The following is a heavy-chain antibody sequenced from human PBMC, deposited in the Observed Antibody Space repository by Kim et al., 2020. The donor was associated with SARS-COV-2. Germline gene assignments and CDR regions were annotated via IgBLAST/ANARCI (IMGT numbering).Heavy chain of an antibody. D-gene: IGHD4-17*01. V-gene: IGHV3-15*01. Sequence: GGSLRLSCAASGFTFSNAWMSWVRQAPGKGLEWVGRIKSKTDGGTTDYAAPVKGRFTISRDDSKNTLYLQMNSLKTEDTAVYYCTTEYRPYGDYAIYYYYGMDVWGQGTTVTVSS. CDR1: GFTFSNAW. CDR2: IKSKTDGGTT. J-gene: IGHJ6*02. CDR3: TTEYRPYGDYAIYYYYGMDV.